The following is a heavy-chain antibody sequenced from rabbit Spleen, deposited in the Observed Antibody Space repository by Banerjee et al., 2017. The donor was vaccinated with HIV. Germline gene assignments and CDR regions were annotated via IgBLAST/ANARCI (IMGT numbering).Heavy chain of an antibody. D-gene: IGHD7-1*01. Sequence: QSLEESGGDLVKPGASLTLSCKASGFSISSSYWICWVRQAPGKGLEWIACIYVGSTARTYYASWPKGRFTISKTSSTTVTLKMTSLTDADTATYFCVRGVSTYYYGMDLWGPGTLVTVS. CDR2: IYVGSTART. CDR1: GFSISSSYW. V-gene: IGHV1S40*01. CDR3: VRGVSTYYYGMDL. J-gene: IGHJ6*01.